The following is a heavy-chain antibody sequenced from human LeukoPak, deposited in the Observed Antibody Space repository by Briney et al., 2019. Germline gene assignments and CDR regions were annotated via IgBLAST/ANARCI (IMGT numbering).Heavy chain of an antibody. D-gene: IGHD1-1*01. CDR1: GDIITGNSVV. Sequence: SQTLSLTCAISGDIITGNSVVWNWIRQSPSRGLEWLVRTYYRTRWYNDYAMSVESRITINPDTSKNQFSLHLKSVTPDDTAIYFCARDIRNGAAFDHWGQGTLVTVSS. J-gene: IGHJ4*02. CDR3: ARDIRNGAAFDH. CDR2: TYYRTRWYN. V-gene: IGHV6-1*01.